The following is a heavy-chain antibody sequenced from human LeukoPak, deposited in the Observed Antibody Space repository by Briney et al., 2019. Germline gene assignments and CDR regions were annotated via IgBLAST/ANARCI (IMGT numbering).Heavy chain of an antibody. J-gene: IGHJ3*01. CDR2: IYYTGST. Sequence: PSETLSLTCTVSGGSISSSSYNWGWIRQPPGKGLEWIGSIYYTGSTYYKPSLKSRVSISVDTSKNQFSLKLSSVTAADTAVYYCARHVDGGKKAFDLWGQGTMVTVSS. CDR3: ARHVDGGKKAFDL. CDR1: GGSISSSSYN. V-gene: IGHV4-39*01. D-gene: IGHD4-23*01.